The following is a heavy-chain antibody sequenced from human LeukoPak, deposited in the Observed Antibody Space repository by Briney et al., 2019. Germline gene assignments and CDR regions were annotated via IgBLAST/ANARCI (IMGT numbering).Heavy chain of an antibody. Sequence: GASVKVSCKASGGTFSSYAISWVRQAPGQGLEWMGGIIPIFGTANYAQKFQGRVTITTDESTSTAYMELSSLRSEDTAVYYCARGSQYSGSHPLLLDYWGQGTLVTVSS. D-gene: IGHD1-26*01. CDR1: GGTFSSYA. V-gene: IGHV1-69*05. CDR3: ARGSQYSGSHPLLLDY. J-gene: IGHJ4*02. CDR2: IIPIFGTA.